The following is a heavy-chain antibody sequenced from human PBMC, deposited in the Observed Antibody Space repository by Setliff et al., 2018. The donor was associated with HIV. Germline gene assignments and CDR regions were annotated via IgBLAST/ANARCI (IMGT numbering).Heavy chain of an antibody. J-gene: IGHJ6*03. V-gene: IGHV4-61*10. CDR1: GDSISSGGYY. CDR3: ASEAWTSYRSSSGYYYYYMDV. Sequence: PSETLSLTCTVSGDSISSGGYYWSWIRQPAGQGLEWIGRIYTSGNTNYNPSTNYNPSLKSRITISLETSRNQFSLRVTSVTAADTAVYYCASEAWTSYRSSSGYYYYYMDVWGKGTTVTVSS. CDR2: IYTSGNT. D-gene: IGHD6-6*01.